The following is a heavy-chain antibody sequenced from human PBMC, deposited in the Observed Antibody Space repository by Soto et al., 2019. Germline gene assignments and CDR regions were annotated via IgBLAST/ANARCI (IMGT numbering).Heavy chain of an antibody. D-gene: IGHD3-10*01. Sequence: PSETLSLTCTVSGGSISNGGYYWNWVRQHPGKGMEWIGYIHYSGSTWYNPSLESRVTISVDTSKDQFSLKLRSVTAADTAVYYXARVRGSGSYAAYYFDSWGPGTLVTVSS. CDR1: GGSISNGGYY. CDR3: ARVRGSGSYAAYYFDS. V-gene: IGHV4-31*03. J-gene: IGHJ4*01. CDR2: IHYSGST.